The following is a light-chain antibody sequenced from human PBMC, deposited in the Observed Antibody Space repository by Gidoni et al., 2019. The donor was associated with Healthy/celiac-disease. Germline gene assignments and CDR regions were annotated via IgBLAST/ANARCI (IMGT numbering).Light chain of an antibody. CDR2: GPS. J-gene: IGKJ1*01. Sequence: EIVLTQSPGTLSLSPGERATLSCRASQSVSSSYLAWYQQKPGQAPRLLIYGPSSRATGIPDRYSGSGSGTDFNLTISRLEPEDFAVYYCQQYGSSPWTFGQXTKVEIK. V-gene: IGKV3-20*01. CDR1: QSVSSSY. CDR3: QQYGSSPWT.